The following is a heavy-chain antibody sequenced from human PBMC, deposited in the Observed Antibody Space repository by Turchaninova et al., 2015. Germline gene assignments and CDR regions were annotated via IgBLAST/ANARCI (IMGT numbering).Heavy chain of an antibody. Sequence: VLLVEAGGGVVQPRRALNTHRLPTRCNCGKHWVRPATDMGLGWVAIISYDTTNSDSAVSVKVPFTITRYNTKNALYLQMNSLRAEDTAVYYCAKDRGGYSGYTSRWYYGIDVWGQGTTVTVSS. CDR1: PTRCNCG. V-gene: IGHV3-30*18. CDR2: ISYDTTNS. CDR3: AKDRGGYSGYTSRWYYGIDV. D-gene: IGHD5-12*01. J-gene: IGHJ6*02.